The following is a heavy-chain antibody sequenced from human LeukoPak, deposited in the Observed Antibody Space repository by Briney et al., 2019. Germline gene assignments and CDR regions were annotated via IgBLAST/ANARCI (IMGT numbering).Heavy chain of an antibody. J-gene: IGHJ4*02. CDR1: GYTFSRYG. D-gene: IGHD6-19*01. CDR3: ARDPSNSSGRYVLFDY. V-gene: IGHV1-18*01. CDR2: ISAYNGDT. Sequence: GASVKVSCKASGYTFSRYGISWVRQAPGQGLEWTGWISAYNGDTNYAQNLQGRVTMTTDTSTSTAYMELRSLRSDDTAVYYCARDPSNSSGRYVLFDYWGQGTLVTVSS.